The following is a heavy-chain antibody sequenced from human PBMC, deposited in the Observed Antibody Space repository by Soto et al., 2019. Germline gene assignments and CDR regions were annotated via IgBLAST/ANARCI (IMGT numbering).Heavy chain of an antibody. CDR3: ASWRLQEHAYDI. V-gene: IGHV3-53*01. Sequence: DVQLVESGGGVIQPGGSLRLSCEAFGLTVSGKKYMAWVRQAPGKGLEWVSGVYDTDGTYYADSVKGRFTSSRDSSKTIVYLQMNSLRPDETAIYYCASWRLQEHAYDIWGLGTTFTVSS. D-gene: IGHD4-4*01. CDR2: VYDTDGT. CDR1: GLTVSGKKY. J-gene: IGHJ3*02.